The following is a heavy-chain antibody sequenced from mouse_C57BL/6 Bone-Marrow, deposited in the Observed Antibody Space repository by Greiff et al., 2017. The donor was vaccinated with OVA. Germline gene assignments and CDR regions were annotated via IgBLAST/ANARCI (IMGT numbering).Heavy chain of an antibody. Sequence: EVQLVESGGGLVKPGGSLKLSCAASGFTFSSYAMSWVRQTPEKRLEWVATISDGGSYTYYPDNVKGRFTISRDNAKNNLYLQMSHLTSEDTAMYYCAREMVTTVVEYLDYWGQGTTLTVSS. V-gene: IGHV5-4*01. D-gene: IGHD1-1*01. CDR3: AREMVTTVVEYLDY. CDR1: GFTFSSYA. CDR2: ISDGGSYT. J-gene: IGHJ2*01.